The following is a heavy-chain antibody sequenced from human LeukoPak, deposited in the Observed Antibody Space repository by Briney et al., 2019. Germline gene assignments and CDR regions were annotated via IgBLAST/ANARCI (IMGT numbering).Heavy chain of an antibody. Sequence: SETLSLTCTVSGGSISSYYWSWLRQPPGKGLEWIGYIYYSGSTNYNPSLKSRVTISVDTSKNQFSLKLSSVTAADTAVYYCARVVTVGWFDPWGQGTLVTVSS. J-gene: IGHJ5*02. D-gene: IGHD5-18*01. CDR2: IYYSGST. CDR3: ARVVTVGWFDP. CDR1: GGSISSYY. V-gene: IGHV4-59*01.